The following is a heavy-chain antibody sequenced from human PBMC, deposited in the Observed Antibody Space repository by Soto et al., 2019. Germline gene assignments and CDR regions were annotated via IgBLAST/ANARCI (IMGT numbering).Heavy chain of an antibody. CDR1: GITFSSYG. V-gene: IGHV3-33*01. J-gene: IGHJ6*02. D-gene: IGHD3-10*01. CDR3: VREYSYGSGSYYYYGMDV. CDR2: IWYDGSNK. Sequence: QVQLVESGGGVVQPGRSLRLSCAASGITFSSYGMHWVRQAPGKGLEWVAVIWYDGSNKYYADSVKGRFTISRDNSKKTLYLQMNSLRAEDTAVYYCVREYSYGSGSYYYYGMDVWGQGTTVTVSS.